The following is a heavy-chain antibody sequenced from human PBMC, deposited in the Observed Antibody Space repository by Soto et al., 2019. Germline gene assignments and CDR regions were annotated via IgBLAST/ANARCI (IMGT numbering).Heavy chain of an antibody. CDR2: IYYTGST. CDR3: ARIEMASIK. J-gene: IGHJ4*02. V-gene: IGHV4-31*03. Sequence: SETLSLTCSVSGASIRSGGYYWSWLRQSPGKGLEWIGHIYYTGSTFYSPSLKSRLTISLDTSKNQFSLGLRSVTAADTAMYYCARIEMASIKWGRGTLVTVSS. CDR1: GASIRSGGYY.